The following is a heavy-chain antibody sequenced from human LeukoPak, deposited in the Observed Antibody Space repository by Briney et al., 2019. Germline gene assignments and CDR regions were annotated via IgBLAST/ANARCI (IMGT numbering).Heavy chain of an antibody. J-gene: IGHJ4*02. CDR1: GGTFSSYA. Sequence: SVKVSGKASGGTFSSYAISWVRQAPGQGLEWMGRIIPIFGIANYAQKFQGRVTITADKSTSTAYMELSSLRSEDTAVYYCARDSGSHSPYFDYWGQGTLVTVSS. V-gene: IGHV1-69*04. CDR2: IIPIFGIA. CDR3: ARDSGSHSPYFDY. D-gene: IGHD1-26*01.